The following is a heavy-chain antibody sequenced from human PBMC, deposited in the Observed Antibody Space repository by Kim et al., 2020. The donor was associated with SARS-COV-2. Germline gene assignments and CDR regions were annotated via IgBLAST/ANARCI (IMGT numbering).Heavy chain of an antibody. D-gene: IGHD3-16*02. Sequence: GGSLRLSCAASGFTFSSYSMNWVRQAPGKGLEWVSSISSSSSYIYYADSVKGRFTISRDNAKNSLYLQMNSLRAEDTAVYYCARAHYRRADYYYGMDVWGQGTTVTVSS. V-gene: IGHV3-21*01. CDR2: ISSSSSYI. CDR3: ARAHYRRADYYYGMDV. CDR1: GFTFSSYS. J-gene: IGHJ6*02.